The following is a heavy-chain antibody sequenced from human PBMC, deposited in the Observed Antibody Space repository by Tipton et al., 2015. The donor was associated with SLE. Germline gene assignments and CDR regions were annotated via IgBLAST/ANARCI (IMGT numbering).Heavy chain of an antibody. CDR1: GGSISSSNW. CDR3: ARARAGDHYFDY. V-gene: IGHV4-4*02. CDR2: IYHSGST. D-gene: IGHD3-16*01. J-gene: IGHJ4*02. Sequence: TLSLTCAVSGGSISSSNWWSWVRQPPGKGLEWIGEIYHSGSTNYNPSLKGRVTISVDKSKNQFSLKLSSVTAADTAVYYCARARAGDHYFDYWGQGTLVTVSS.